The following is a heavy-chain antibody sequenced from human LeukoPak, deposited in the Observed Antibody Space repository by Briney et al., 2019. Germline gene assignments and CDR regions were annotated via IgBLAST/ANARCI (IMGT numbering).Heavy chain of an antibody. CDR1: GGSFSGYY. D-gene: IGHD3-10*01. CDR2: INHSGST. Sequence: SETLSLTCAVYGGSFSGYYWSWIRQPPGKGLEWIGEINHSGSTNYNPSLKSRVTISVDTSKNQFSLKPSSVTAADTAVYYCARHRKWFGELFHDYWGQGTLVTVSS. V-gene: IGHV4-34*01. J-gene: IGHJ4*02. CDR3: ARHRKWFGELFHDY.